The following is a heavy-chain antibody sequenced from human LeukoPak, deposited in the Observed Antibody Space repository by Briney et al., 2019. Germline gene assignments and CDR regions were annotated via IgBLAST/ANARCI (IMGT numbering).Heavy chain of an antibody. V-gene: IGHV4-59*01. CDR3: ARGHGDYFSVSVDY. CDR2: IYYSGST. Sequence: PSETLSLTCTVSGGSISSYYWSWIRQPPGKGLEWIGYIYYSGSTNYNPSLKSRVTISVDMSKNQFSLKLSSVTAADTAVYYCARGHGDYFSVSVDYWGQGTLVTVSS. J-gene: IGHJ4*02. CDR1: GGSISSYY. D-gene: IGHD4-17*01.